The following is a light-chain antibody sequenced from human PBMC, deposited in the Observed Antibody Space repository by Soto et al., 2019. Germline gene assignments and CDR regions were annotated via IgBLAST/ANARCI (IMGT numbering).Light chain of an antibody. CDR2: SSI. J-gene: IGLJ2*01. Sequence: QSVLTQPPSASGTPGQRVTISCSGSSSNIGSNTVNWYQKFPGTAPKLLIYSSILRPSGVPDRFSGSKSGTSASLAISGLQSEDESDYYCAAWDDSLNCVVFGGGTKLTV. CDR3: AAWDDSLNCVV. CDR1: SSNIGSNT. V-gene: IGLV1-44*01.